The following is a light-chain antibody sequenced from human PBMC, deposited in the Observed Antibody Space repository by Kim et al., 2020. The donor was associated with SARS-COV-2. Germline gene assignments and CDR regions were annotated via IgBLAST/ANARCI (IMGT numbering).Light chain of an antibody. CDR2: GKN. V-gene: IGLV3-19*01. Sequence: AVGQTVSITWQGDSLRSYYASWNEQKPGQAHVLVIYGKNNRPAGIPDRFSGASSGNTASLTITGAQAEDKADYYCNARDSSGNPLVFGGGTQLTVL. CDR3: NARDSSGNPLV. J-gene: IGLJ3*02. CDR1: SLRSYY.